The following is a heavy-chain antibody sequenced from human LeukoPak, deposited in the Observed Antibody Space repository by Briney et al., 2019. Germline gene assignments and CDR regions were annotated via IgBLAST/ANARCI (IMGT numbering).Heavy chain of an antibody. V-gene: IGHV1-69*04. CDR3: ATGRDGYFFDY. Sequence: EASVKVSCTASGGTFISYAISWVRQAPGQGLEWMGRIIPILGIANYAQKFQGRVTITADKSTSTAYMELSSLRSEDTAVYYCATGRDGYFFDYWGQGTLVTVSS. CDR1: GGTFISYA. J-gene: IGHJ4*02. CDR2: IIPILGIA. D-gene: IGHD5-24*01.